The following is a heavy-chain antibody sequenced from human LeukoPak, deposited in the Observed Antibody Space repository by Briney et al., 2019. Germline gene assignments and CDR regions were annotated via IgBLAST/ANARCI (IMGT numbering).Heavy chain of an antibody. D-gene: IGHD3-22*01. J-gene: IGHJ4*02. CDR3: AKATYYYDRSGYQYYFDY. CDR2: ISGSGGST. Sequence: GGSLRLSCAASGFTLSSYAMSWVRQAPGKGLEWVSGISGSGGSTDYADSVKGRFTISRDNSKNTLYLQMNSLRAEDTAVYYCAKATYYYDRSGYQYYFDYWGQGTQVTVSS. CDR1: GFTLSSYA. V-gene: IGHV3-23*01.